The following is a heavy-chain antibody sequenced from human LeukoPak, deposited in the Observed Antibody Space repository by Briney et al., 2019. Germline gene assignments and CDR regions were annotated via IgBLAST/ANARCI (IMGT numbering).Heavy chain of an antibody. J-gene: IGHJ4*02. CDR2: ISAYNGNT. CDR3: ATSRGLYYYDSRKDY. D-gene: IGHD3-22*01. V-gene: IGHV1-18*01. CDR1: GYTFTSYG. Sequence: ASVKVSCKASGYTFTSYGISWVRQAPGQGLEWMGWISAYNGNTNYAQKLQGRVTMTTDTSISTAYMELSRLRSDDTAVYYCATSRGLYYYDSRKDYWGQGTLVTVSS.